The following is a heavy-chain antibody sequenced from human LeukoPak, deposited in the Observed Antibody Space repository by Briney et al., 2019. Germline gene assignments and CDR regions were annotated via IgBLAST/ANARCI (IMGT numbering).Heavy chain of an antibody. J-gene: IGHJ4*02. D-gene: IGHD6-25*01. CDR3: ARDAGYHGSARDY. CDR2: ISGTSSYI. Sequence: PGGSLRLFCAASGFTFSSYSMNWVRQAPGKGLEWGSSISGTSSYIYYADSVKGRFTISRDNAKNSLSPQMDSLRAEDTAVYYCARDAGYHGSARDYWGQGTLVTVSS. CDR1: GFTFSSYS. V-gene: IGHV3-21*01.